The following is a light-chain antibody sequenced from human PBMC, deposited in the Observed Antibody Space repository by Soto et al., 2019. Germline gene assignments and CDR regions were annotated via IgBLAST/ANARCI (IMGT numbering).Light chain of an antibody. V-gene: IGKV1-5*03. CDR1: QSISSW. CDR2: KAS. J-gene: IGKJ2*01. CDR3: QPDNSYSF. Sequence: DIQMTQSPSTLSASVGDRVTITCRASQSISSWLAWYQQKPGKAPKLLIYKASSLESGVPSRFSGSGSGTEFTLTISSLQPDDFATYYCQPDNSYSFFGQGTKLEIK.